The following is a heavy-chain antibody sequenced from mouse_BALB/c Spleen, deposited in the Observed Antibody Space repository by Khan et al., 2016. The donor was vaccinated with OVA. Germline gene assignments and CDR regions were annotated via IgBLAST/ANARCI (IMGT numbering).Heavy chain of an antibody. D-gene: IGHD2-3*01. CDR3: AGSGYDAWFPY. V-gene: IGHV14-1*02. Sequence: VQLKQSGAELVRPGALVKLSCKASGFNIKDYYMHWVKQRPEQGLEWIGWIDPENDNIIYDPKFQGKASITADTSSNTAYLQLSSLTSEDAAGYSCAGSGYDAWFPYWGQGTLVTVSA. CDR2: IDPENDNI. J-gene: IGHJ3*01. CDR1: GFNIKDYY.